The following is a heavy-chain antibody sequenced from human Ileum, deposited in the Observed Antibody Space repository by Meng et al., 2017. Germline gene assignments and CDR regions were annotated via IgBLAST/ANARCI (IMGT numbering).Heavy chain of an antibody. CDR3: ARHDVVPVIRHGFDP. V-gene: IGHV4-59*08. J-gene: IGHJ5*02. Sequence: QVQLQESGPGLGKPSETLARTCTVSGGSISNYYWSWIRQPPGKGLEWIGYIHNSATTKYSPSLKSRVTISEDTSKNQFSLKLSSVTAADTAVYYCARHDVVPVIRHGFDPWGQGTLVTVSS. CDR1: GGSISNYY. D-gene: IGHD3-10*01. CDR2: IHNSATT.